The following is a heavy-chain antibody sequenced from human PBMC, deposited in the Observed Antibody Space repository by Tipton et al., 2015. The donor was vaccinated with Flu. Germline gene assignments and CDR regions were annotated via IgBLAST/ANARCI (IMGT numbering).Heavy chain of an antibody. J-gene: IGHJ3*02. V-gene: IGHV4-39*07. CDR1: GGSISSSSYY. CDR3: AREESCWYGTHDAFDI. Sequence: TLSLTCTVSGGSISSSSYYWGWIRQPPGKGLEWIGSIYYSGSTYYNPSLKSRVTISVDTSKNQFSLKLSSVTAADTAVYYCAREESCWYGTHDAFDIWGQGTKVTVSS. CDR2: IYYSGST. D-gene: IGHD6-19*01.